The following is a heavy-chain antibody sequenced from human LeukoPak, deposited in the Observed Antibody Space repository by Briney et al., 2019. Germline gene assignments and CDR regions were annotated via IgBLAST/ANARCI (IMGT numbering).Heavy chain of an antibody. V-gene: IGHV4-4*07. Sequence: PSETLSLTCTVSGGSISSYYWRWLRQPDGKGREWIGRIYNRGSTNYTPSLKSRVTISVDTSKNQFSLKLSSVTAADTAVYYCARDGYSYRGYYFDYWGQGTLVTVSS. CDR1: GGSISSYY. CDR3: ARDGYSYRGYYFDY. J-gene: IGHJ4*02. D-gene: IGHD5-18*01. CDR2: IYNRGST.